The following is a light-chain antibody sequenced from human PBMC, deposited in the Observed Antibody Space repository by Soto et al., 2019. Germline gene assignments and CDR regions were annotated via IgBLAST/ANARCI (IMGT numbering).Light chain of an antibody. Sequence: EIVLTQSPGTLSLSPGDRATLSCRASQSFSTSYLAWYQHKPGQAPRLLIYNTFTRATGIPDRFSGSGSGTDVTLTISRLEPEDFAVYYCQQYGGSPFTFGPGTKVDIK. CDR2: NTF. CDR3: QQYGGSPFT. J-gene: IGKJ3*01. V-gene: IGKV3-20*01. CDR1: QSFSTSY.